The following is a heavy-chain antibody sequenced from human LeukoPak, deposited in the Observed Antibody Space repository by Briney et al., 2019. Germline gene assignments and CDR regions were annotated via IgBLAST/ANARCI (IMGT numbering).Heavy chain of an antibody. CDR3: TTGRYCSGGSCYGDY. Sequence: GGSLRPSCAASGFTFSNAWMSWVRQAPGKGLEWVGRIKSKTDGGTTDYAAPVKGRFTISRDDSKNTLYLQMNSLKTEDTAVYYCTTGRYCSGGSCYGDYWGQGTLVTVSS. V-gene: IGHV3-15*01. CDR1: GFTFSNAW. J-gene: IGHJ4*02. CDR2: IKSKTDGGTT. D-gene: IGHD2-15*01.